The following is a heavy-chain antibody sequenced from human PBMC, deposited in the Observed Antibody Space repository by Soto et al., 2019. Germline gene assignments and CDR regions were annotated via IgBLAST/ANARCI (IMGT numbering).Heavy chain of an antibody. J-gene: IGHJ5*02. V-gene: IGHV4-59*01. CDR1: VGSISSYY. CDR2: IYYSGST. CDR3: ARDQWGLLLDP. Sequence: PSETLSLTCTVSVGSISSYYWSWIRQPPGKGLEWIGYIYYSGSTNYNPSLKSRVTISVDTSKNQFSLKLSSVTAADTAVYYCARDQWGLLLDPWGQGTLVTVSS. D-gene: IGHD3-16*01.